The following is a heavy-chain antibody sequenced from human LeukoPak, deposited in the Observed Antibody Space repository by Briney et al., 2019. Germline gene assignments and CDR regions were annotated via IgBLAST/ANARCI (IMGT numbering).Heavy chain of an antibody. CDR1: GDSISSSRHS. CDR2: ISYSGST. J-gene: IGHJ6*02. V-gene: IGHV4-39*01. Sequence: PSETLSLTCTVSGDSISSSRHSWGWIRQPPGKGLEWIGSISYSGSTYYNPSLKTRVTMSVDTSENQFSLKLSSVIAADSTVYYCVGIYCTSTSCYGDSYYGMDVWGQGTTVTVSS. CDR3: VGIYCTSTSCYGDSYYGMDV. D-gene: IGHD2-2*01.